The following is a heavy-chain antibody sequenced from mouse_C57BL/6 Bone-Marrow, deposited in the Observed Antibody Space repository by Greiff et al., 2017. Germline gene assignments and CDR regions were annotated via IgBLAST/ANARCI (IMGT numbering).Heavy chain of an antibody. CDR2: ISDGGSYT. Sequence: EVQRVESGGGLVKPGGSLKLSCAASGFTFSSYAMSWVRQTPEKRLEWVATISDGGSYTYYPDNVKGRITIARDNAKNNLYLHMSHLKAEDTALYYCARVYLGSFDVWGTGTTVTVSS. CDR3: ARVYLGSFDV. J-gene: IGHJ1*03. D-gene: IGHD2-3*01. V-gene: IGHV5-4*01. CDR1: GFTFSSYA.